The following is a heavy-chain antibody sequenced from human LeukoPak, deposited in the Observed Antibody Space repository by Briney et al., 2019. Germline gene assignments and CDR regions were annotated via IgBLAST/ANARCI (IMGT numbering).Heavy chain of an antibody. CDR3: ARSTGGIFDY. Sequence: PGGSLRLSCVASGFTFSSYGMHWVRQAPGKRLEWVSRINSDGSTTSHADSVKGRFTISRDNAKNTLYLQMNSLRAEDTAVYYCARSTGGIFDYWGQGTVVTVSS. CDR2: INSDGSTT. J-gene: IGHJ4*02. CDR1: GFTFSSYG. V-gene: IGHV3-74*01. D-gene: IGHD2-8*02.